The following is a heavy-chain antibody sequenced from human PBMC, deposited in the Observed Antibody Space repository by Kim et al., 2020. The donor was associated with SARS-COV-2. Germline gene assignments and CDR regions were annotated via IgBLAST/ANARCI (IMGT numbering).Heavy chain of an antibody. CDR3: TSLTVTTWGYNWFDP. V-gene: IGHV3-73*01. Sequence: ASVKGRFTSSRDDSKNTAYLQMNSLKTEDTAVYYCTSLTVTTWGYNWFDPWGQGTLVTVSS. J-gene: IGHJ5*02. D-gene: IGHD4-17*01.